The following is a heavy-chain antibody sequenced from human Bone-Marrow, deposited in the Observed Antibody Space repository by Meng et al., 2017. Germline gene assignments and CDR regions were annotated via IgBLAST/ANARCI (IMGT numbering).Heavy chain of an antibody. CDR1: GYTFTGYY. CDR3: ARDSQAPRGWDYYYYYGMDV. CDR2: INPNSGGT. D-gene: IGHD1-26*01. J-gene: IGHJ6*02. Sequence: ASVKVSCKASGYTFTGYYMHWVRQAPGQGLEWMGWINPNSGGTNYAQKFQGRVTMTRDTSISTAYMELSRLRSEDTAVYYCARDSQAPRGWDYYYYYGMDVWGQGTTVTVSS. V-gene: IGHV1-2*02.